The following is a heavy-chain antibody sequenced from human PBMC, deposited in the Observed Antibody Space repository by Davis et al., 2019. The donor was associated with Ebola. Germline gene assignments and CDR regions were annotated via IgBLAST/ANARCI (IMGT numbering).Heavy chain of an antibody. V-gene: IGHV3-48*02. J-gene: IGHJ3*02. D-gene: IGHD1-26*01. CDR2: ISSSSLTT. Sequence: GESLKISCVASGFTFSSYTMNWVRQAPGKGLEWLSYISSSSLTTYSADSVKGRFTISRDNAKNSLYLQMNSLRDEDTAVYYCARDGWELLWAAFDIWGQGTMVTVSS. CDR3: ARDGWELLWAAFDI. CDR1: GFTFSSYT.